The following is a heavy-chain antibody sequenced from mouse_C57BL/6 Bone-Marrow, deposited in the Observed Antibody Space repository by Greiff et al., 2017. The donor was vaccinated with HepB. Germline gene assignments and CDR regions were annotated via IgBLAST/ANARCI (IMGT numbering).Heavy chain of an antibody. Sequence: QVHVKQPGAELVKPGASVKMSCKASGYTFTSYWITWVKQRPGQGLEWIGDIYPGSGSTNYNEKFKSKATLTVDTSSSTAYMQLSSLTSEDSAVYYCACNYVDFDYWGQGTTLTVSS. J-gene: IGHJ2*01. CDR1: GYTFTSYW. CDR2: IYPGSGST. V-gene: IGHV1-55*01. CDR3: ACNYVDFDY. D-gene: IGHD2-1*01.